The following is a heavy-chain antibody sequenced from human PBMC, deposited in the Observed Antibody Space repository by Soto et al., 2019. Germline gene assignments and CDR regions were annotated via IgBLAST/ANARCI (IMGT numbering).Heavy chain of an antibody. CDR1: GFTFTNNN. J-gene: IGHJ4*02. CDR2: ISSSSSFR. D-gene: IGHD3-22*01. V-gene: IGHV3-21*01. CDR3: ARDPPLSVLVVVATDDF. Sequence: PGGPLRLSCAASGFTFTNNNMNWVRQAPGKGLEWVSSISSSSSFRNYADSVKGRFSISRDNDKKLVYLQMDSLRAEDTAVYYCARDPPLSVLVVVATDDFWGQGTLVTVSS.